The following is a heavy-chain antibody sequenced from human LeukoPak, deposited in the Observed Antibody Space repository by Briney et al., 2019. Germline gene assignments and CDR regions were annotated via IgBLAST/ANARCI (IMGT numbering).Heavy chain of an antibody. D-gene: IGHD3-16*01. CDR2: IWYGGSNK. Sequence: GRSLRLSCAASGFTFSSYGMHWVRQAPGKGLEWVAVIWYGGSNKYYADSVKGRFTISRDNSKNTLYLQMNSLRAEDTAVYYCARAGGYYYGMDVWGQGTTVTVSS. V-gene: IGHV3-33*08. J-gene: IGHJ6*02. CDR3: ARAGGYYYGMDV. CDR1: GFTFSSYG.